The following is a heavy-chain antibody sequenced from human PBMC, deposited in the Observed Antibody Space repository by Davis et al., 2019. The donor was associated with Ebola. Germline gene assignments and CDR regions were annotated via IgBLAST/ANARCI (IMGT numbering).Heavy chain of an antibody. CDR2: MNPNSGNA. CDR3: ARVLTRPQRRWFDP. CDR1: GYTFTSYD. J-gene: IGHJ5*02. V-gene: IGHV1-8*01. Sequence: AASVKVSCKASGYTFTSYDINWVRQATGQGLEWMGWMNPNSGNAGYAQKCQGRVTMTRNTSITTAYMELSSLRSEDTAVYYCARVLTRPQRRWFDPWGQGTLVTVSS. D-gene: IGHD1-14*01.